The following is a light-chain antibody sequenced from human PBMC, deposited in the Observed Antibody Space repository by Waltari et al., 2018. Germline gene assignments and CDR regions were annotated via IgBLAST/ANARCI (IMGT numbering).Light chain of an antibody. CDR1: QTILTW. Sequence: DTQVTQSPSTLSASVGDSVTITCRASQTILTWMAWYQQKPGKAPKLLIYKASRLESGGPSRFSGTASGTEFTLTISSLQTDDSATYYCQQYHDYSTFGQGTKLEIK. CDR3: QQYHDYST. V-gene: IGKV1-5*03. J-gene: IGKJ2*01. CDR2: KAS.